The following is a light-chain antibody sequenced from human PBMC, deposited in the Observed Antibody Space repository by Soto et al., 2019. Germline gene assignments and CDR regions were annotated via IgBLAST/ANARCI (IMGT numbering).Light chain of an antibody. CDR1: QSVSSSY. CDR2: GPS. Sequence: ECVLAQSPGTLSLSPGERATLSCRASQSVSSSYIAWYQQKPGQAPRLLTYGPSSRATGIPDRFSGSGSGPDFTLTISRLEPEDFAVYFCQHYGSSPWTFGQGTKVDIK. V-gene: IGKV3-20*01. J-gene: IGKJ1*01. CDR3: QHYGSSPWT.